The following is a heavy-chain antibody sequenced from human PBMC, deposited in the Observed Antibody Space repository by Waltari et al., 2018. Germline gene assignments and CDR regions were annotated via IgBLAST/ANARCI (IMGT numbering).Heavy chain of an antibody. CDR3: ARGTAAFDI. V-gene: IGHV1-69*10. CDR1: GGTFRTYT. D-gene: IGHD2-2*01. CDR2: IIPILDIA. J-gene: IGHJ3*02. Sequence: QVQLVQSGAEVKKPGSSVKVSCQASGGTFRTYTISWVRQAPGQGLEWMGGIIPILDIANYAQKFQGRVTITANKSTTTAYMELSSLRFEDTAVYYCARGTAAFDIWGQGTMVTVSS.